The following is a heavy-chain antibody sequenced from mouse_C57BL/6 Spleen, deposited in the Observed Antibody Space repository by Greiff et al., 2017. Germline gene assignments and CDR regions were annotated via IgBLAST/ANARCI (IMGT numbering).Heavy chain of an antibody. V-gene: IGHV1-19*01. CDR2: INPYNGGT. Sequence: VQLQQSGPVLVKPGASVKMSCKASGYTFTDYYMNWVKQSHGKSLEWIGVINPYNGGTSYNQKFKGKATLTVDKSSSTAYMELNSLTSEDSAVYYCARSGDYGSSSDYWGQGTTLTVAS. CDR1: GYTFTDYY. J-gene: IGHJ2*01. CDR3: ARSGDYGSSSDY. D-gene: IGHD1-1*01.